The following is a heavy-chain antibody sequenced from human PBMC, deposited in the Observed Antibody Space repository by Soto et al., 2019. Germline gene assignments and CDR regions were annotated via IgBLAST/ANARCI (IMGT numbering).Heavy chain of an antibody. D-gene: IGHD2-15*01. CDR3: ARAGCSGGSCYSDYYYYMDV. J-gene: IGHJ6*03. Sequence: ASVKVSCKASGYTFTSYGISWVRQAPGQGLEWMGWISAYNGNTNYAQKLQGRVTITADKSTSTAYMELSSLRSEDTAVYYCARAGCSGGSCYSDYYYYMDVWGKGTTVTVSS. CDR2: ISAYNGNT. V-gene: IGHV1-18*01. CDR1: GYTFTSYG.